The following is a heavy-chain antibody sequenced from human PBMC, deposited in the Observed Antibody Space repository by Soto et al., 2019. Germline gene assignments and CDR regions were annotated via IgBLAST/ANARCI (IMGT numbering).Heavy chain of an antibody. CDR2: FIPIFGTA. V-gene: IGHV1-69*01. J-gene: IGHJ5*02. Sequence: QVQLVQPGAEVKKPGSSVKVSCKASGGTFSSYAITWVRPAPGQGLEWMGGFIPIFGTANYAQRFQGRVTITADESLTTAYMELSSLRSEDTAVYYCARDFPSSSSDPWGQGTLVTVSS. CDR1: GGTFSSYA. CDR3: ARDFPSSSSDP.